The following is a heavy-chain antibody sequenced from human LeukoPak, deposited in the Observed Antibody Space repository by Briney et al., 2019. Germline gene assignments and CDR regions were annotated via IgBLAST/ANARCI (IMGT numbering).Heavy chain of an antibody. J-gene: IGHJ4*02. CDR1: GFTFNNAW. CDR3: ARLGARQVLDY. CDR2: IKQDGGEK. D-gene: IGHD4-17*01. V-gene: IGHV3-7*01. Sequence: GGSLRLSCAASGFTFNNAWMNWVRQAPGKGLEWVANIKQDGGEKYYVDSVKGRFTISRDNAKNSLYLQMNSLRAEDTAVYYCARLGARQVLDYWGQGTLVTVSS.